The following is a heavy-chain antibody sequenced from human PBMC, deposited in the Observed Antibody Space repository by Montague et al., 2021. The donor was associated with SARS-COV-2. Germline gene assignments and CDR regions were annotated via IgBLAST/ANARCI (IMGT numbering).Heavy chain of an antibody. CDR2: INYSGST. Sequence: SETLSLTCTVAGGSISSYYWSWIRQPPGKGLEWIGYINYSGSTNYNPSLKSRVTISVDTSKNQFSLNLSSVTAEDTAVYYCARNLVVHYWYGMDVWGQGTTVTVSS. D-gene: IGHD2-15*01. J-gene: IGHJ6*02. CDR1: GGSISSYY. V-gene: IGHV4-59*01. CDR3: ARNLVVHYWYGMDV.